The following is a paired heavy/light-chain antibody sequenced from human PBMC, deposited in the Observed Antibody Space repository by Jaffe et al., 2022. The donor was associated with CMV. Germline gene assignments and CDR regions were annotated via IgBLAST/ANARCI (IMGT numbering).Heavy chain of an antibody. Sequence: QVQLQESGPGLVKPSETLSLTCTVSGGSISSYYWNWIRQPPGKGLEWIGYIYYSGSTKYNPSLKSRVTMSVDTSKNQLSLKLSSVTAADTAVYYCARRVIVATGNGGYYYYMDVWGRGTTVSVSS. J-gene: IGHJ6*03. V-gene: IGHV4-59*12. CDR2: IYYSGST. D-gene: IGHD6-13*01. CDR1: GGSISSYY. CDR3: ARRVIVATGNGGYYYYMDV.
Light chain of an antibody. V-gene: IGLV1-51*01. Sequence: QSVLTQPPSVSAAPGQKVTISCSGSSSNIGNNYVSWYQQLPRTAPKLLIFENSKRPSGIPDRFSGSKSGTSATLGITGLQTGDEADYYCVTWDSSATSGDVFGGGTKLTVL. CDR3: VTWDSSATSGDV. CDR1: SSNIGNNY. J-gene: IGLJ2*01. CDR2: ENS.